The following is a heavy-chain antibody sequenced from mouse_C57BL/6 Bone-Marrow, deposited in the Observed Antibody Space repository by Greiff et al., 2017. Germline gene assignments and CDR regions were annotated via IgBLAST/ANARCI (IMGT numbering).Heavy chain of an antibody. CDR3: ARDDGNYVFAY. D-gene: IGHD2-1*01. J-gene: IGHJ3*01. CDR1: GFTFSDYY. CDR2: INYDGSST. V-gene: IGHV5-16*01. Sequence: DVKLVESEGGLVQPGSSMKLSCTASGFTFSDYYMAWVRQVPEKGLEWVANINYDGSSTYYLDSLKSRFIISRDNATNILYLKMSSLKSEDTATYYCARDDGNYVFAYWGEGTLVTVSA.